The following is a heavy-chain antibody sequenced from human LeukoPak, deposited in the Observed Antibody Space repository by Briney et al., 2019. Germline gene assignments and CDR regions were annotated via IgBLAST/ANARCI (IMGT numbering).Heavy chain of an antibody. V-gene: IGHV4-30-4*08. CDR1: GGSISSGDYY. J-gene: IGHJ4*02. CDR2: IYYSGST. Sequence: SETLSLTCTVSGGSISSGDYYWSWIRQPPGKGLEWIGYIYYSGSTYYNPSLKSRVTISVDTSKNQFSLKLTSVTAADTAVYYCARRPLCNSTSCRRFDYWGQGTLVTVSS. D-gene: IGHD2-2*01. CDR3: ARRPLCNSTSCRRFDY.